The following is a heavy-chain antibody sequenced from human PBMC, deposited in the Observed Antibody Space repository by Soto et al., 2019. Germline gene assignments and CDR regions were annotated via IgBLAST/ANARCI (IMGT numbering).Heavy chain of an antibody. CDR3: AKSAEGYTRRDFDY. CDR2: MAYDASNK. CDR1: GFTFGNFA. D-gene: IGHD5-12*01. J-gene: IGHJ4*01. V-gene: IGHV3-30-3*02. Sequence: QVQLVESGGGVVQPGRSLTVSCAASGFTFGNFAMHWVRQAPGKGLEWLGGMAYDASNKHYADSVKGRFTISIDNSNSRLFLHMSNLRADDTAVYYIAKSAEGYTRRDFDYCGHGTLVTVSS.